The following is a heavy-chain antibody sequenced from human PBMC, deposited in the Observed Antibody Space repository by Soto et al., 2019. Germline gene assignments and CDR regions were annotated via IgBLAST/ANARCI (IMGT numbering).Heavy chain of an antibody. D-gene: IGHD2-2*01. CDR1: GDTISTGGYS. V-gene: IGHV4-30-2*01. CDR3: ARDQFVVVPAATNCPDY. Sequence: SETLSLTCAVAGDTISTGGYSWAWIRQPPGKALEWIGHTYHSGNPYYNPSLKSRVIISVDRSKNQFSLKLSSVTAEDTAVYYCARDQFVVVPAATNCPDYWGQGTLVTVSS. J-gene: IGHJ4*02. CDR2: TYHSGNP.